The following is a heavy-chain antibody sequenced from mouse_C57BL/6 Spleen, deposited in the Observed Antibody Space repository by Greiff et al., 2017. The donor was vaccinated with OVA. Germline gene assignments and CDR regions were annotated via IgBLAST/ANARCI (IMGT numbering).Heavy chain of an antibody. V-gene: IGHV3-6*01. J-gene: IGHJ1*03. Sequence: DVQLQESGPGLVKPSQSLSLTCSVTGYSITSGYYWNWIRQFPGNKLEWMGYISYDGSNNYNPSLKNRISITRDTSKNQFFLKLNSVTTEDTATYYCARDRGYGSSYWYFDVWGTGTTVTVSS. CDR1: GYSITSGYY. CDR2: ISYDGSN. CDR3: ARDRGYGSSYWYFDV. D-gene: IGHD1-1*01.